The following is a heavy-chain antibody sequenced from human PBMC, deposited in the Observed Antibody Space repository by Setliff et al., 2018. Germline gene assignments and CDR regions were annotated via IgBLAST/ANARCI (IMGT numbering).Heavy chain of an antibody. D-gene: IGHD1-26*01. Sequence: TGGSLRLSCAASGFGFSSYAMNWVRQAPGKGLQWVSNINAGGYNTYYADSVRGRFTISRDNSKNTLYLQMNSLRAEDTAVYYCAKGSVPIVGTTYSFDYWGQGTLVTVSS. V-gene: IGHV3-23*01. CDR2: INAGGYNT. J-gene: IGHJ4*02. CDR3: AKGSVPIVGTTYSFDY. CDR1: GFGFSSYA.